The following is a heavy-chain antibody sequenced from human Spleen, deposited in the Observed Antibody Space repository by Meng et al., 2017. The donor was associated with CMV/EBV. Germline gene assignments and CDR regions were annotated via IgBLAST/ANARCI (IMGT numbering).Heavy chain of an antibody. J-gene: IGHJ6*02. CDR1: GGTFSSYA. CDR3: AREPPGRYYDSSGWGVYGMDV. CDR2: IIPIFGTA. D-gene: IGHD3-22*01. V-gene: IGHV1-69*05. Sequence: SVKVSCKASGGTFSSYAISWVRQAPGQGLEWMGGIIPIFGTANYAQKFQGRVTITTDESTSTAYMELSSLRSEDTAVYYCAREPPGRYYDSSGWGVYGMDVWGQGTTVTVS.